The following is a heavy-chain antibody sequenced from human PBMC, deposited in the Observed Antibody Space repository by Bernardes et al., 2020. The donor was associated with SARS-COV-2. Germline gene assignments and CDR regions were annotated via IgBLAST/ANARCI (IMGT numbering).Heavy chain of an antibody. CDR1: GFTFSSYG. CDR2: ISYDGSNK. D-gene: IGHD3-16*01. Sequence: GRSLRLSCAASGFTFSSYGMHWVRQAPAKGLEWVAVISYDGSNKYYADSVKGRFTISRDNSKNTLYLQMNSLRAEDTAVYYCASGKLRLGDAFDIWGQGTMVTVSS. J-gene: IGHJ3*02. CDR3: ASGKLRLGDAFDI. V-gene: IGHV3-30*03.